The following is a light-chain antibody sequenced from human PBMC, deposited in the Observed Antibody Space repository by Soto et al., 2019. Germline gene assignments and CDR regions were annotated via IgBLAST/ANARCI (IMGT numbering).Light chain of an antibody. V-gene: IGKV3-20*01. Sequence: VGVTTSLGALALYPGERATLSCRASQSVSSSYLAWYQQRPGQAPSLLIYGVSSRATGIPDRFSGSGSGTDFTLTISRLEPEDFAVYYCQQYSTSPTFGEGTRLEIK. CDR1: QSVSSSY. J-gene: IGKJ5*01. CDR2: GVS. CDR3: QQYSTSPT.